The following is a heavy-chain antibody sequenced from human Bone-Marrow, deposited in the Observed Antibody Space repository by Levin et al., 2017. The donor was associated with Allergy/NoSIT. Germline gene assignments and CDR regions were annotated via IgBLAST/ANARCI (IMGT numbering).Heavy chain of an antibody. CDR3: AKDGASSWYENWFDP. CDR2: IYYSGNT. D-gene: IGHD6-13*01. J-gene: IGHJ5*02. Sequence: SQTLSLTCTVFGASIGRGGFYWSWIRQPPGKGLEWIGYIYYSGNTYYNPSLEGRATISMATSKNQFFLKLTSVTAADTAMYYCAKDGASSWYENWFDPWGQGTLVIVSS. V-gene: IGHV4-31*03. CDR1: GASIGRGGFY.